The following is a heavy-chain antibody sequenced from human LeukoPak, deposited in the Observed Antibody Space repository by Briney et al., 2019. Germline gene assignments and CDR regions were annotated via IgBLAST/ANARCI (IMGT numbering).Heavy chain of an antibody. J-gene: IGHJ4*02. CDR1: GFTVNRTY. CDR2: IYSGGAT. CDR3: AKDGGYTRGWYPYYFYY. V-gene: IGHV3-66*01. Sequence: PGGSLRLSCAASGFTVNRTYMSWVRQAPGRGLEWVSVIYSGGATYYSDSVKGRFTISRDNSKNTLYLQMNSLRAEDTAVYYCAKDGGYTRGWYPYYFYYWGQGTLVTVSS. D-gene: IGHD6-19*01.